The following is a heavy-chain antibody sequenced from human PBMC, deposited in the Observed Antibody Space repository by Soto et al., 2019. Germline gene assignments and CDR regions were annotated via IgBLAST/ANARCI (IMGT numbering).Heavy chain of an antibody. V-gene: IGHV3-21*01. J-gene: IGHJ4*02. CDR1: GFTFSDFT. CDR2: ISSGGSFI. CDR3: ARGSRRTFDY. D-gene: IGHD6-13*01. Sequence: EVQLVESGGGLVKPGGSLRLSCAASGFTFSDFTMNWVRQAPGKGLQWVSSISSGGSFISYADSVRGRFTISRDNAKNSLYLQVDSLRAEDTAVFFCARGSRRTFDYWRQGTLVTVSS.